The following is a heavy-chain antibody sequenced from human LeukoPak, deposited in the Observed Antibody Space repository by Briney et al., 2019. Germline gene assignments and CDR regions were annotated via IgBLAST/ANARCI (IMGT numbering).Heavy chain of an antibody. Sequence: GASVKVSCKASGYTFTSYAMHWVRQAPGQRLEWMGWINAGNGNTKYSQKFQGRVTITRDTSASTAYMELSSLRSEDTAVYYCARGYGDYVWYFDLWGRGTLVTVSS. CDR1: GYTFTSYA. CDR2: INAGNGNT. CDR3: ARGYGDYVWYFDL. V-gene: IGHV1-3*01. J-gene: IGHJ2*01. D-gene: IGHD4-17*01.